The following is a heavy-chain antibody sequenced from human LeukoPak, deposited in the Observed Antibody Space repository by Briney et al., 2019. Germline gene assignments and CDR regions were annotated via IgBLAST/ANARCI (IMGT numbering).Heavy chain of an antibody. V-gene: IGHV3-11*04. CDR2: ISSSGSTI. CDR1: GFTFSDYY. J-gene: IGHJ3*02. Sequence: GGSLRLSCAASGFTFSDYYMSWIRQAPGKGLEWVSYISSSGSTIYYADSVKGRFTISRDNAKNSLYLQMNSPRAEDTAVYYCARESPYDAFDIWGQGTMVTVSS. CDR3: ARESPYDAFDI.